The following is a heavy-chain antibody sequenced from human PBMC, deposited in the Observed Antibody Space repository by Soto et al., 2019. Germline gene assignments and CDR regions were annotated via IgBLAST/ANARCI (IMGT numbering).Heavy chain of an antibody. D-gene: IGHD3-22*01. CDR1: GFTFSSYS. CDR3: TTDSYSTMIVVRFDY. Sequence: GGSLRLSCAASGFTFSSYSMNWVRQAPGKGLEWVSSISSSSSYIYYADSVKGRFTISRDNAKNSLYLQMNSLRAEDTGIYYCTTDSYSTMIVVRFDYWGHGTLVTVSS. V-gene: IGHV3-21*03. CDR2: ISSSSSYI. J-gene: IGHJ4*01.